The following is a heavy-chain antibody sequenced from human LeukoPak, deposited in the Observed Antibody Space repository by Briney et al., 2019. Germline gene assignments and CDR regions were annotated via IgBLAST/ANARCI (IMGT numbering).Heavy chain of an antibody. CDR3: ARAKITIFGVVIIPPYFDY. J-gene: IGHJ4*02. CDR1: GGSFSGYY. V-gene: IGHV4-34*01. Sequence: SETLSLTCAVYGGSFSGYYWSWIRQPPGEGLEWIGEINHSGSTNYNPSLKSRVTISVHTSKNQLSPKLTPVTVADPAGHYCARAKITIFGVVIIPPYFDYWGQGTLVTVSS. D-gene: IGHD3-3*01. CDR2: INHSGST.